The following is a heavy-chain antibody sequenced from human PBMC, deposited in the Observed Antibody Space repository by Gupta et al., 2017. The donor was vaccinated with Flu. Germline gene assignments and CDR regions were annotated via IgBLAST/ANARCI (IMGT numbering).Heavy chain of an antibody. CDR2: IYYSGST. J-gene: IGHJ6*02. V-gene: IGHV4-39*01. CDR1: GGSISSSSYY. D-gene: IGHD5-18*01. CDR3: ARLGKHTAMGQAGV. Sequence: QLQLQESGPGLVKPSETLSLNCTVSGGSISSSSYYWGWLRQPPGKGLEWMGSIYYSGSTYYNPSLKSRVTISVDTSKNQFSLKLSSVTAADTAVYYCARLGKHTAMGQAGVWGQGTTVTVSS.